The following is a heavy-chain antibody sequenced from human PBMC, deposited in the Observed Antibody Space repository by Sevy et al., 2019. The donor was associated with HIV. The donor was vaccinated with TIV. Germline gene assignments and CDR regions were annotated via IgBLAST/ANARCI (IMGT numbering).Heavy chain of an antibody. D-gene: IGHD3-3*01. CDR3: ASSLLRFLENFDY. Sequence: GGSLRLSCAASGFTFSSYAMSWVRQAPGKGLEWVSAISGSGGSTYYADSVKGRFTISRDNSKNTLYLQMNSLRAEDTAVYYCASSLLRFLENFDYWAQGTLVTVSS. V-gene: IGHV3-23*01. CDR1: GFTFSSYA. CDR2: ISGSGGST. J-gene: IGHJ4*02.